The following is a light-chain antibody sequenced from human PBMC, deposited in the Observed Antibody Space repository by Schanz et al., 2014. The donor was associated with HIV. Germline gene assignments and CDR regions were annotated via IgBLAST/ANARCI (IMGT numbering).Light chain of an antibody. V-gene: IGLV1-44*01. Sequence: QSVLTQPPSASGTPGQRVTISCSGSSSNIGSNTVNWYQQLPGTAPKLLIYSNNQRPSGVPDRFSGSKSGTSASLAISGLQSEDEADYYCETWDSNTRLFGGGTKLTVL. J-gene: IGLJ2*01. CDR2: SNN. CDR3: ETWDSNTRL. CDR1: SSNIGSNT.